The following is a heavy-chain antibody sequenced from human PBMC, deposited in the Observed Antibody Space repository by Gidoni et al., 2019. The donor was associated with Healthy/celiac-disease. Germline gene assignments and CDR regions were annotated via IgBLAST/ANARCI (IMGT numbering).Heavy chain of an antibody. Sequence: QLQLQESGPGLVKPSETLSLPCTVSGGSISSSSYYWGWIRQPPGKGLEWIGSIYYSGRTYYNPSLKSRVTISVDTSKNQFSLKLSSVTAADTAVYYCARQIRYFDWLSDYYGMDVWGQGTTVTVSS. CDR1: GGSISSSSYY. CDR3: ARQIRYFDWLSDYYGMDV. D-gene: IGHD3-9*01. V-gene: IGHV4-39*01. CDR2: IYYSGRT. J-gene: IGHJ6*02.